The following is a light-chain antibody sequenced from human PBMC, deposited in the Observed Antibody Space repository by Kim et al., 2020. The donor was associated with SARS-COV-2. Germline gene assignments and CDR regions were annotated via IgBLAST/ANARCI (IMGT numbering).Light chain of an antibody. V-gene: IGKV1-39*01. CDR2: GAS. CDR1: QSIRSN. Sequence: ASMGDRVTITGRASQSIRSNLNWYQQKPGKAPKLLIYGASSVQTGVPSRFSGSGSGTDFTLTVSSLQREDFATYYCQQTYSSPLTFGGGTKVDIK. J-gene: IGKJ4*01. CDR3: QQTYSSPLT.